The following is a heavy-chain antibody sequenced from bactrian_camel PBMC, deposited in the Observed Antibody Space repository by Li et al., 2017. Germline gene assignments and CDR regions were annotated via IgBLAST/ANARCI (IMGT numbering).Heavy chain of an antibody. J-gene: IGHJ4*01. CDR1: GYTYSSYC. Sequence: HVQLVESGGGSVQAGGSLRLSCAASGYTYSSYCMGWFRQIPDKEREGVAAIDSEGSTSYADSVKGRFTISKGNAKNAQYLQMNSLTPEDTAMYYCAADTDLGDRCPLPATNWIYNNEGRGTQVTVS. CDR2: IDSEGST. V-gene: IGHV3S26*01. D-gene: IGHD1*01.